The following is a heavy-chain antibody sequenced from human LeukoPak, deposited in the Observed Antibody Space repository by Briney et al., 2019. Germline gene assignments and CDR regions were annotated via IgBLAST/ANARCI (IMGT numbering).Heavy chain of an antibody. CDR3: ARELGSGFDI. V-gene: IGHV4-61*02. CDR1: GGSISSGGSIGSFY. D-gene: IGHD6-19*01. CDR2: IDAAGRT. Sequence: SETLSLTCTVSGGSISSGGSIGSFYWTWIRQPAGKGLEWIGRIDAAGRTNYNPSLRGPVTISADTSKNQLSLMLHSVTAADTAVYYCARELGSGFDIWGQGTVVTVSS. J-gene: IGHJ3*02.